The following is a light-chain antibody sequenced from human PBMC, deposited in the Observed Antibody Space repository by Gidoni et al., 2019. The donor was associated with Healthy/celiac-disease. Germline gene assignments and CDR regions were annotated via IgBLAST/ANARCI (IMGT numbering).Light chain of an antibody. CDR1: QSVSSY. J-gene: IGKJ5*01. CDR3: QQRSNWPPSIT. CDR2: DAS. Sequence: DIVLTQSPATLSLSPGERATLSCRASQSVSSYLAWYQQKPGQAPRLLIYDASNRATGIPARFSGSGSGTDFTLTISSLEPEDCAVYYCQQRSNWPPSITFXXXTRLEIK. V-gene: IGKV3-11*01.